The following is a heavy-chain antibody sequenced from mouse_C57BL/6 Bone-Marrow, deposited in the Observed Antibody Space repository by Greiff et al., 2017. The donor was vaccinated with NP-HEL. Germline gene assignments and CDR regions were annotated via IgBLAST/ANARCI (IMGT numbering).Heavy chain of an antibody. J-gene: IGHJ2*01. CDR2: INPSTGGT. Sequence: EVKLQESGPELVKPGASVKISCKASGYSFTGYYMNWVKQSPEKSLEWIGEINPSTGGTTYNQKFKAKATLTVDKSSSTAYMQLKSLTSEDSAVYYCAGTGFDYWGQGTTLTVSS. V-gene: IGHV1-42*01. D-gene: IGHD4-1*01. CDR3: AGTGFDY. CDR1: GYSFTGYY.